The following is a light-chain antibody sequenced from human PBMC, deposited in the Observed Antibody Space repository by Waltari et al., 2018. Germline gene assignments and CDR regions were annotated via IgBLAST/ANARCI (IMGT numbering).Light chain of an antibody. V-gene: IGLV4-69*01. CDR3: QTGGHGTWV. Sequence: QLVLTQSPSASASLGASVKLPCTLTSAHSSIVIVRLPQQPAKGPRYLMKVNSDGSHSKGDEIPDRFSGSSSGAERYLTISSLQSEDEADYYCQTGGHGTWVFGGGTKLTVL. CDR1: SAHSSIV. J-gene: IGLJ3*02. CDR2: VNSDGSH.